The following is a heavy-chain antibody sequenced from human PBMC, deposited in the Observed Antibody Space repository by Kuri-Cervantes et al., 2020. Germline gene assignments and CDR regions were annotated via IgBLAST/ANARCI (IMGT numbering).Heavy chain of an antibody. CDR2: ISYDGSNK. J-gene: IGHJ4*02. V-gene: IGHV3-30-3*01. Sequence: GESLKISCAASGFTFSSYAMHWVRQAPGKGLEWVAVISYDGSNKYYADSVKGRFTISRDNPKNSLYLQMNSLRAEDTAVYYCARAGQVDSYLTRFDYWGQGTLVTVSS. D-gene: IGHD5-18*01. CDR1: GFTFSSYA. CDR3: ARAGQVDSYLTRFDY.